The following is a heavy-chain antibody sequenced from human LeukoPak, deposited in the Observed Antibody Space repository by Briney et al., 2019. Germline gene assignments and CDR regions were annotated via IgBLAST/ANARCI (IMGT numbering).Heavy chain of an antibody. D-gene: IGHD3-10*01. Sequence: SETLSLTCTVSGGSISSHYWSWIRQPPGKGLEWIGYIYYSGSTNYNPSLKSRATIPVDTSKNQFSLKLSSVTAADTAVYYCARMRGSGIDYWGQGTLVTVSS. CDR2: IYYSGST. CDR3: ARMRGSGIDY. CDR1: GGSISSHY. V-gene: IGHV4-59*11. J-gene: IGHJ4*02.